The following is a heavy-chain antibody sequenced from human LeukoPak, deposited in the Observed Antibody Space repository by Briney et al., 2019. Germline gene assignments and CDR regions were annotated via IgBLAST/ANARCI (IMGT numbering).Heavy chain of an antibody. CDR1: GFTFDDYA. D-gene: IGHD2-21*01. CDR3: AKGMWQSAYYYGMDV. J-gene: IGHJ6*02. CDR2: ISWNSGSI. Sequence: GRSLRLSCAASGFTFDDYAMHWVRQAPGKGLEWVSGISWNSGSIGYADSVKGRFTISRDNAKNSLYLQMNSLRAEDTVLYYCAKGMWQSAYYYGMDVWGQGTTVTVSS. V-gene: IGHV3-9*01.